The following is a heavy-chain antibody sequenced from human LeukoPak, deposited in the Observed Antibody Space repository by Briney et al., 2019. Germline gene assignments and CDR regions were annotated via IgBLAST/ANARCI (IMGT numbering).Heavy chain of an antibody. CDR1: GGSFSGYY. D-gene: IGHD5-18*01. CDR2: INHSGSA. Sequence: PSETLSLTCAVSGGSFSGYYWTWIRQPPGKGLEWIGEINHSGSANYNPSLKSRVTISLDTSKNQFSLKLSSVTAADTAVYYCASMTGTAMARAFDYWGQGTLVTVSS. J-gene: IGHJ4*02. CDR3: ASMTGTAMARAFDY. V-gene: IGHV4-34*01.